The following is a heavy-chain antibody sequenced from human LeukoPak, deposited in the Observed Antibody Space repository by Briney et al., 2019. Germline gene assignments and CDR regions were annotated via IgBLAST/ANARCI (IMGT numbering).Heavy chain of an antibody. CDR2: INTNTGNP. V-gene: IGHV7-4-1*02. CDR1: GYTFTSYA. J-gene: IGHJ5*02. Sequence: ASVKVSCKASGYTFTSYAMNWVRQAPGQGLEWMGWINTNTGNPTYAQGFTGRFVFSLDTSVSTAYLQISSLKAEDTAVYYCARDAEAYCGGDCYSNWFDPWGQGTLVTVSS. CDR3: ARDAEAYCGGDCYSNWFDP. D-gene: IGHD2-21*02.